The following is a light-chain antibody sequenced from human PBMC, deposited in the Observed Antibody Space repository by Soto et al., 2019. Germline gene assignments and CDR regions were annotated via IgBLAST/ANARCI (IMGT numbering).Light chain of an antibody. V-gene: IGKV3-20*01. Sequence: EVVLTQSPGTLSVSPGERATLSCRASQTISSTYLAWYQHKPGQAPRLLIFGASSRATGIPDRFSGSGSGTDFTLTISRLEPEDFAVYYCQQYGSSPRYTFGQGTKLDIK. CDR2: GAS. CDR1: QTISSTY. J-gene: IGKJ2*01. CDR3: QQYGSSPRYT.